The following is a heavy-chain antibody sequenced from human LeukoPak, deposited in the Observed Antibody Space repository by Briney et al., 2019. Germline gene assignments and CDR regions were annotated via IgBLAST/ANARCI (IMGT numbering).Heavy chain of an antibody. Sequence: RPSETLSLTCTVSGGSISSSSYYWGWIRQPPGKGLEWIGSIYYSGSTYYNPSLKSRVTISVDTSKNQFSLKLSSVTAADTAVYYCARARQLWLRGAFDYWGQGTLVTVSS. V-gene: IGHV4-39*07. CDR3: ARARQLWLRGAFDY. J-gene: IGHJ4*02. D-gene: IGHD5-18*01. CDR1: GGSISSSSYY. CDR2: IYYSGST.